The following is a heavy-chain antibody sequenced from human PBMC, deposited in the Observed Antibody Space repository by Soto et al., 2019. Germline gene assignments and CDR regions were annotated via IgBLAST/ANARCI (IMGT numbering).Heavy chain of an antibody. CDR2: NYYSGSP. D-gene: IGHD3-3*01. V-gene: IGHV4-31*03. Sequence: SETLSLTCTVSGGSISSGGYYWSWIRQHPGTGLAWIGYNYYSGSPYYNPSLKSRVTISVDTSQNQFSLKLSSVTAADTAVYYCARGLSGYFDYWGQGTLVTVSS. J-gene: IGHJ4*02. CDR1: GGSISSGGYY. CDR3: ARGLSGYFDY.